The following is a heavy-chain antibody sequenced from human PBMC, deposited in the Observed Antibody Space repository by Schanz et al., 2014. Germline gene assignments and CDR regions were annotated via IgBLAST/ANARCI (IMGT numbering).Heavy chain of an antibody. J-gene: IGHJ6*02. CDR2: IFFRGST. Sequence: QVQLQESGPGLVKPSETLSLTCSVSGGDIGNYYWSWIRQPPGKGLEWIGYIFFRGSTYYNPSLKSRVTISIDTSKTQFSLRRTSVTAADTAVYYCYGMDVWGQGTTVTVSS. CDR3: YGMDV. V-gene: IGHV4-59*12. CDR1: GGDIGNYY.